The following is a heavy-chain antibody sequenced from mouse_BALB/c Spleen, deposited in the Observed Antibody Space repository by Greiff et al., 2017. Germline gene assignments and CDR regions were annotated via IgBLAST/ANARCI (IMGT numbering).Heavy chain of an antibody. V-gene: IGHV5-6*01. CDR1: GFTFSSYG. CDR2: ISSGGSYT. CDR3: ASSQVYGKGYYAMDY. Sequence: EVQLQESGGDLVKPGGSLKLSCAASGFTFSSYGMSWVRQTPDKRLEWVATISSGGSYTYYPDSVKWRFTISRDNAKNTLYLQMSSLKSEDTAMYYCASSQVYGKGYYAMDYWGQGTSVTVSS. J-gene: IGHJ4*01. D-gene: IGHD1-1*01.